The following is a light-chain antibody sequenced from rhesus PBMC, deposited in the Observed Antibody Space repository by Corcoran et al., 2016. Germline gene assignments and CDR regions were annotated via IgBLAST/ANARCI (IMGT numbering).Light chain of an antibody. J-gene: IGKJ2*01. CDR2: AAS. CDR1: QGISTY. Sequence: DIQMTQSPSSLSASVGDRVTITCRASQGISTYLAWYQQKPGETPKLLIYAASGFQIGIPSRFSGSGSGTDFTLTISSLQSEDFATYDCQHYYSTPYSLGQGTKVEIK. V-gene: IGKV1-25*02. CDR3: QHYYSTPYS.